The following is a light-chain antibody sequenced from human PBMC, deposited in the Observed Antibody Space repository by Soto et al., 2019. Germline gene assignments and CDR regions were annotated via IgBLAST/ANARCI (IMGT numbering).Light chain of an antibody. CDR1: QSISRN. V-gene: IGKV3-15*01. Sequence: IVMSQSPAALYVSPGERATLSCRASQSISRNLAWFQQKPGQAPSLLIFGASTRAAGIPARFSGSGSGTEFSLTISGLQSEDFAVYFCHQYENWPKTFGQGSKVDIK. J-gene: IGKJ1*01. CDR2: GAS. CDR3: HQYENWPKT.